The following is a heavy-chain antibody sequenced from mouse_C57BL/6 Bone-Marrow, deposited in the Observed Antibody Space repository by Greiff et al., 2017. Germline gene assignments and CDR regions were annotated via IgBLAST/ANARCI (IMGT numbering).Heavy chain of an antibody. Sequence: EVKLMESGGGLVQPGGSLKLSCAASGFTFSDYGMAWVRQAPRKGPEWVAFISNLAYSIYYADTVTGRFTISRENAKNTLYLEMSSLRSEDTAMYYGAGRGACYSNYDYAMDYWGQGTSVTVSS. CDR1: GFTFSDYG. V-gene: IGHV5-15*01. CDR2: ISNLAYSI. CDR3: AGRGACYSNYDYAMDY. D-gene: IGHD2-5*01. J-gene: IGHJ4*01.